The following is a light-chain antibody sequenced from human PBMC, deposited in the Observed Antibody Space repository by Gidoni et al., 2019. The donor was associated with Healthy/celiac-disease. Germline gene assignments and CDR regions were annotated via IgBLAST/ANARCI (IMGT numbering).Light chain of an antibody. CDR3: QAWDSSTFYV. J-gene: IGLJ1*01. Sequence: SYELTQPPPVSASPGQTASITCSGDKLGDKYACWYQQKPGQSPVLVIYQDSKRPSGIPERFSGSNSGNTATLTISGTQAMDEADYYCQAWDSSTFYVFGTGTKVTVL. V-gene: IGLV3-1*01. CDR1: KLGDKY. CDR2: QDS.